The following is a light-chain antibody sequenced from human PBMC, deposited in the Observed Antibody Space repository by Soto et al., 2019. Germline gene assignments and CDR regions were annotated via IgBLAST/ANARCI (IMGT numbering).Light chain of an antibody. V-gene: IGLV2-14*01. CDR1: SSDVGAYDY. CDR3: SSYTTRSTHVV. CDR2: EVS. Sequence: QSVLTQPASVSGSPGQSITISCTGTSSDVGAYDYVSWFQQHPGKAPKLIIYEVSYRPSGVSSRFSGSKSGNRASLTTSGRQAEDEADYYCSSYTTRSTHVVFGGGTKVTVL. J-gene: IGLJ2*01.